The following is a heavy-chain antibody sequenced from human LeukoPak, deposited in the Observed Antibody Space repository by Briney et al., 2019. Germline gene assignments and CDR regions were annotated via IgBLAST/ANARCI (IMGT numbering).Heavy chain of an antibody. D-gene: IGHD3-10*01. Sequence: PGGSLRLSCAASGFIFSSYEMSWVRQAPGKGLEWVSSISGSSGYIYYADSVKGRFTISRDNAKNSLYLQMNSLRAEDTAVYYCARDRGLVRKSYYFDYWGQGTLVTVSS. CDR3: ARDRGLVRKSYYFDY. V-gene: IGHV3-21*01. CDR1: GFIFSSYE. J-gene: IGHJ4*02. CDR2: ISGSSGYI.